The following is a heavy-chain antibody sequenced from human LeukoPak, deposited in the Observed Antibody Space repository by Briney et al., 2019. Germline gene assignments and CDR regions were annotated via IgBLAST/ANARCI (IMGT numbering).Heavy chain of an antibody. CDR2: INHSGST. Sequence: SETLSLTCAVYGGSFSGYYWSWIRQPPGKGLEWIGEINHSGSTNYNPSLKSRVTISVDTSKNEFSLNLTSVTAADTAIYYCARGLASGYPPIPFDYWGQGTLVTVSS. V-gene: IGHV4-34*01. CDR1: GGSFSGYY. J-gene: IGHJ4*02. D-gene: IGHD3-3*01. CDR3: ARGLASGYPPIPFDY.